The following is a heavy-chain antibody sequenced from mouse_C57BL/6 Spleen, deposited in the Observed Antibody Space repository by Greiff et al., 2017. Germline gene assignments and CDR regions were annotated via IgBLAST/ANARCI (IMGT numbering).Heavy chain of an antibody. CDR3: ARWDDGYWFAY. CDR2: INPSTGGT. D-gene: IGHD2-3*01. V-gene: IGHV1-42*01. Sequence: EVKLEESGPELVKPGASVKISCKASGYSFTGYYMNWVKQSPEKSLEWIGEINPSTGGTTYNQKFKAKATLTVDKSSSTAYMQLKSLTSEDSAVYYCARWDDGYWFAYWGQGTLVTVSA. CDR1: GYSFTGYY. J-gene: IGHJ3*01.